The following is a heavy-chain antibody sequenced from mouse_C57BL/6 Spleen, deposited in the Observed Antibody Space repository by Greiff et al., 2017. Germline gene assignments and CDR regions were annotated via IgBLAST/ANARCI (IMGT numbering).Heavy chain of an antibody. CDR3: ALYYGSSYGVRYFDV. J-gene: IGHJ1*03. V-gene: IGHV1-54*01. CDR1: GYAFTNYL. D-gene: IGHD1-1*01. CDR2: INPGSGGT. Sequence: QVQLQQSGAELVRPGTSVKVSCKASGYAFTNYLIEWVKQRPGQGLEWIGVINPGSGGTNYNEKFKGKATLTADKSSSTAYMQLSSLTSEDSAVYFGALYYGSSYGVRYFDVWGTGTTVTVSS.